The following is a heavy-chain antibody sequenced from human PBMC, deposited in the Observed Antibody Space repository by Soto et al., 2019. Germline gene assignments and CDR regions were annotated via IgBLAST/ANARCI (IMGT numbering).Heavy chain of an antibody. CDR3: AKDPSYGDYVNGAFDI. V-gene: IGHV3-9*01. J-gene: IGHJ3*02. CDR2: ITWNSGSI. CDR1: GFTFDDYA. D-gene: IGHD4-17*01. Sequence: EVQLVESGGGLVQPGRSLRLSCVASGFTFDDYAMHWVRQAPGKGLEWVSGITWNSGSIGYADSVKGRFTISRDNAKNSLYLQMNSLRAEDTAVYYCAKDPSYGDYVNGAFDIWGQGTMVTVSS.